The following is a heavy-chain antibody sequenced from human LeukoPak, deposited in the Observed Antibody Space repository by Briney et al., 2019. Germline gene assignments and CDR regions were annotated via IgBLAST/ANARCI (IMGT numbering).Heavy chain of an antibody. J-gene: IGHJ4*02. D-gene: IGHD3-10*01. CDR2: INTDGGYT. V-gene: IGHV3-74*01. Sequence: GGSLRLSCAASGFTFSDYWMHWVRQAPGKGLVWVSHINTDGGYTNYADSVKGRFTIPRDNAKNTLYLQMHSLRAEDTAVYYCARDRARADYWGQGTLVTVSS. CDR1: GFTFSDYW. CDR3: ARDRARADY.